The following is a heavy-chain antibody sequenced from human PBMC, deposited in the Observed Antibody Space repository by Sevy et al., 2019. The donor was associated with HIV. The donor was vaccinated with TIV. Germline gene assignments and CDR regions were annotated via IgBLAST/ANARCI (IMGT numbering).Heavy chain of an antibody. CDR2: VDIDGSRT. Sequence: GGSLRLSCAASGFTFDSYWLHWVRQDPWKGLDWVSCVDIDGSRTEYADSVKGRFTISRDNAKNMLYLEMNSLRVEDTAEYYCARGTALGWFDPWSQGTQVTVSS. V-gene: IGHV3-74*01. CDR3: ARGTALGWFDP. D-gene: IGHD5-18*01. CDR1: GFTFDSYW. J-gene: IGHJ5*02.